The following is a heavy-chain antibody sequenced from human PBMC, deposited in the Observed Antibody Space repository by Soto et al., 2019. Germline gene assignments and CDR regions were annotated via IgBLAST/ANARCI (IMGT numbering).Heavy chain of an antibody. CDR2: INWNSGIT. CDR3: AKGRGALTVVSNWFDP. V-gene: IGHV3-9*01. J-gene: IGHJ5*02. CDR1: GFTFEDHA. Sequence: EVQLVESGGGLVQPGRFLRLSCAAIGFTFEDHAMHWIRQVPGKGLEWVAGINWNSGITGYADSVKGRFTISRDNANNSLHLEMNSLKTEDTAFYYCAKGRGALTVVSNWFDPWGQGTLVTVSS. D-gene: IGHD3-22*01.